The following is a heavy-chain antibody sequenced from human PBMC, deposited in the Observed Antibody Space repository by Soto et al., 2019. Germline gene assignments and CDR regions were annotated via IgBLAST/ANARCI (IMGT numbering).Heavy chain of an antibody. CDR1: GYTFTGYY. D-gene: IGHD6-19*01. CDR3: AREAIAVAAHFDY. CDR2: NNPNSGGT. V-gene: IGHV1-2*02. J-gene: IGHJ4*02. Sequence: ASVKVSCKASGYTFTGYYMHWVRQAPGQGLEWMGWNNPNSGGTNYAQKFQGRVTMTRDTSISTAYMELSRLRSDDTAVYYCAREAIAVAAHFDYWGQGTLVTVSS.